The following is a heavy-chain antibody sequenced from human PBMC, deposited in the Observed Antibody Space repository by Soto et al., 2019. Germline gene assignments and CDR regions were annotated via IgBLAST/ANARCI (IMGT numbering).Heavy chain of an antibody. CDR2: INPNSGGT. CDR3: ARDRYSSSWYDY. D-gene: IGHD6-13*01. V-gene: IGHV1-2*04. CDR1: GYTFTGYY. Sequence: ASVKVSCKASGYTFTGYYMHWVRQAPGQGLEWMGWINPNSGGTNYAQKFQGWVTMTRDTSISTAYMKLSRLRSDDTAVYYCARDRYSSSWYDYWGQGTLVTVSS. J-gene: IGHJ4*02.